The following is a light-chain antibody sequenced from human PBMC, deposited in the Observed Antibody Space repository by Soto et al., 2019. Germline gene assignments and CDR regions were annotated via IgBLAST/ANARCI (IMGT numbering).Light chain of an antibody. CDR2: DAS. V-gene: IGKV3-20*01. CDR1: QSVRNNY. Sequence: EIVLTQSPDTLSLSPGERATLSCRASQSVRNNYLAWYQQKPGQAPRFLIYDASSRATAIPDRFSGSGSGTDFTLTISSLEPEDFAVYYCQQYGRSPLTFGGGTKVEIK. CDR3: QQYGRSPLT. J-gene: IGKJ4*01.